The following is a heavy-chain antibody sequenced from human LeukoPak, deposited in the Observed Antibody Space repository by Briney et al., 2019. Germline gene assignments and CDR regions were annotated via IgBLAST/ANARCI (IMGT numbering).Heavy chain of an antibody. D-gene: IGHD3-22*01. CDR1: GYSISSGYY. V-gene: IGHV4-30-4*08. CDR2: IYYSGST. Sequence: SETLSLTCTVSGYSISSGYYWSWIRQPPGKGLEWIGYIYYSGSTYYNPSLKSRVTISVDTSKNQFSLKLSSVTAADTAVYYCAREGDMGYDSSGYYPKIFDYWGQGTLVTVSS. CDR3: AREGDMGYDSSGYYPKIFDY. J-gene: IGHJ4*02.